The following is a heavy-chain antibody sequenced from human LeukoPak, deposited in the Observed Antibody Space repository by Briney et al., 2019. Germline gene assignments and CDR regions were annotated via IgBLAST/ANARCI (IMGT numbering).Heavy chain of an antibody. J-gene: IGHJ4*02. V-gene: IGHV3-7*01. CDR2: IKQDGSEK. CDR3: AKFGYYDSSGYRNPFDY. Sequence: GGSLRLSCAASGFTFSSYWMSWVRQAPGKGLEWVANIKQDGSEKYYVDSVKGRFTISRDNSKNTLYLQMNSLRAEDTAVYYCAKFGYYDSSGYRNPFDYWGQGTLVTVSS. D-gene: IGHD3-22*01. CDR1: GFTFSSYW.